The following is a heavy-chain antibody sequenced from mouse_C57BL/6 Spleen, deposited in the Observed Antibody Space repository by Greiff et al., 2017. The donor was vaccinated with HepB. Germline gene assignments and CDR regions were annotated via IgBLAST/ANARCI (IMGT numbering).Heavy chain of an antibody. J-gene: IGHJ3*01. CDR3: VEGSNYGGAWFAY. Sequence: DVQLQESVAELVRPGASVKLSCTASGFNIKNTYMHWVKQRPEQGLEWIGRIDPANGNTKYAPKFQGKATITADTSSNTAYLQLSSLTSEDTAIYYCVEGSNYGGAWFAYWGQGTLVTVSA. CDR1: GFNIKNTY. CDR2: IDPANGNT. V-gene: IGHV14-3*01. D-gene: IGHD2-5*01.